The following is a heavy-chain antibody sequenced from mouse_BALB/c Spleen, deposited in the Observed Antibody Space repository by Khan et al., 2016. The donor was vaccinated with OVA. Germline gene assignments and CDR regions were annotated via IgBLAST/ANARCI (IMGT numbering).Heavy chain of an antibody. CDR1: GFTFSGYG. CDR3: ARVYYRYYDGYWFFDV. Sequence: EVELVESGGGLVQPGGSLKLSCAASGFTFSGYGMSWVRQTPDKRLELVATINSYGGTSYYPDSVKGRFTISRDNAKNTLHWQMSSQKSEDTVMSYCARVYYRYYDGYWFFDVWVAGTPVTVSS. D-gene: IGHD2-14*01. V-gene: IGHV5-6-3*01. CDR2: INSYGGTS. J-gene: IGHJ1*01.